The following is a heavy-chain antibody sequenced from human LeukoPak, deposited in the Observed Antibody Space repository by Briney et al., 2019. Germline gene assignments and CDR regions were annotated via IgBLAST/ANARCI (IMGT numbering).Heavy chain of an antibody. Sequence: GGSLRLSCAASGLTFTSFAMSWVRPAPGEGLEWVPAISGSGDTTYYADSVKGRFTISRDNLENTLYTQMNSLRVEDTAVYYCAKGHSAHGTGFDYWGQGTLVIVSS. J-gene: IGHJ4*02. CDR2: ISGSGDTT. V-gene: IGHV3-23*01. CDR3: AKGHSAHGTGFDY. D-gene: IGHD1-1*01. CDR1: GLTFTSFA.